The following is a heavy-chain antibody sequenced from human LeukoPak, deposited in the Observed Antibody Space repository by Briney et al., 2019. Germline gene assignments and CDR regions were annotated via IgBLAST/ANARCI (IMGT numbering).Heavy chain of an antibody. D-gene: IGHD2-8*01. V-gene: IGHV3-7*01. J-gene: IGHJ3*01. Sequence: GGSLRLSCADSGFTFSSYWMRWVRQAPGKELEWAANIKEDGTHKYYVGSVRGRFTISRDNAKNSLYLQMNSLRAEDTAIYYCAREARGTRAAFDVWGQGTMVTVFS. CDR2: IKEDGTHK. CDR3: AREARGTRAAFDV. CDR1: GFTFSSYW.